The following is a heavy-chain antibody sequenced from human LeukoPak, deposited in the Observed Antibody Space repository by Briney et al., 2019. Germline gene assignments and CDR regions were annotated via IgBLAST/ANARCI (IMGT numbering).Heavy chain of an antibody. D-gene: IGHD4-11*01. CDR2: IYYSGST. CDR3: ARAGDPCSNYVPVNY. Sequence: PSETLSLTCTVSGGSISSGGYYWSWIRQHPGKGLEWIGYIYYSGSTYYNPSLKSRVTISVDTSKNQFSLKLSSVTAADTAVYYCARAGDPCSNYVPVNYWGQGTLVTVSS. J-gene: IGHJ4*02. V-gene: IGHV4-31*03. CDR1: GGSISSGGYY.